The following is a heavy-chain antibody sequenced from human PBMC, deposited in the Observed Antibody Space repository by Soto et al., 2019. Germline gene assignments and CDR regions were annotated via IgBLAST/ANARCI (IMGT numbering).Heavy chain of an antibody. J-gene: IGHJ4*02. Sequence: SETLSLTCTVSGGSISSGDYYWSWIRQPPGKGLEWIGEINHSGSTNYNPSLKSRVTISVDTSKNQFSLKLTSVTAADTAVYYCARDKITGLFDYWGQGTLVTVSS. CDR3: ARDKITGLFDY. D-gene: IGHD2-8*02. V-gene: IGHV4-39*07. CDR2: INHSGST. CDR1: GGSISSGDYY.